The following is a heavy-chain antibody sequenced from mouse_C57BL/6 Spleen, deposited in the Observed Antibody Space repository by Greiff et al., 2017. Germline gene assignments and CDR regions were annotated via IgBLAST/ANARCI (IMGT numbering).Heavy chain of an antibody. J-gene: IGHJ4*01. V-gene: IGHV5-17*01. D-gene: IGHD1-1*01. CDR3: ARKPITTVAHAMDY. CDR2: ISSGSSTI. Sequence: DVKLVESGGGLVKPGGSLKLSCAASGFTFSDYGMHWVRQAPEKGLEWVAYISSGSSTIYYADTVKGRFTISRDNAKNTLFLQMTSLRSEDTAMYYCARKPITTVAHAMDYWGQGTSVTVSS. CDR1: GFTFSDYG.